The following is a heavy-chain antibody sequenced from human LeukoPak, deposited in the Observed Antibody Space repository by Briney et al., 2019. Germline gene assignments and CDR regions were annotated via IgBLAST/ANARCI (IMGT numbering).Heavy chain of an antibody. Sequence: GESLKISCKGSGYSFTSYWISWVRQMPGKGLEWMGRIDPSDSYTNYSPSFQGHVTISADKSISTAYLQWSSLKASDTAMYYCARLAYCTNGVCQYYFDYWGQGTLVTVSS. CDR1: GYSFTSYW. D-gene: IGHD2-8*01. CDR2: IDPSDSYT. J-gene: IGHJ4*02. V-gene: IGHV5-10-1*01. CDR3: ARLAYCTNGVCQYYFDY.